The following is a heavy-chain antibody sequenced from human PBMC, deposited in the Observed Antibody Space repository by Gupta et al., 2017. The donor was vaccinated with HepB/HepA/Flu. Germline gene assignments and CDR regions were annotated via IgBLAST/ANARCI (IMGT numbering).Heavy chain of an antibody. Sequence: QVQLQESGPGLVKPSETLSLTCTVSGGSISSYYWRWIRQPPGKGLEWIGYIYYSGSTNYNPSLKSRVTISVDTSKNQFSLKLSSVTAADTAVYYCARAKGDCSSTSCHVVFDYYYMDVWGKGTTVTVSS. CDR1: GGSISSYY. V-gene: IGHV4-59*01. CDR3: ARAKGDCSSTSCHVVFDYYYMDV. CDR2: IYYSGST. D-gene: IGHD2-2*01. J-gene: IGHJ6*03.